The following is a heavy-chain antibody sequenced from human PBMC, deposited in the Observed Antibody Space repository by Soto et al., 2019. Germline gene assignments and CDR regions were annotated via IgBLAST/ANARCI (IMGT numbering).Heavy chain of an antibody. Sequence: LRLSCAASGFTFSDYDMSWVRRAPGKGLEWVSAVSGSGRSTYYADSVKGRFTISRDNSKNTLYLQMNSLRAEDTAVYYCAKDRRGGMDVWGQVTEVTVSS. J-gene: IGHJ6*02. CDR3: AKDRRGGMDV. D-gene: IGHD3-10*01. CDR1: GFTFSDYD. CDR2: VSGSGRST. V-gene: IGHV3-23*01.